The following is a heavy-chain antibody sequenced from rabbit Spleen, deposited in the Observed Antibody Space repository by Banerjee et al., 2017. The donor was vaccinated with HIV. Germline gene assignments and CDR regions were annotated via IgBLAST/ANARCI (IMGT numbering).Heavy chain of an antibody. D-gene: IGHD1-1*01. J-gene: IGHJ6*01. CDR2: AYAGSSGFT. V-gene: IGHV1S40*01. CDR3: ARDSSTSFSSYGMDL. CDR1: GFSFSGSYW. Sequence: QSLEESGGDLVKPGASLTLTCTASGFSFSGSYWICWVRQAPGKGLEWVACAYAGSSGFTYSATWAKGRFTISKTSSTTVTLQMTSLTAADTATYFCARDSSTSFSSYGMDLWGPGTLVTVS.